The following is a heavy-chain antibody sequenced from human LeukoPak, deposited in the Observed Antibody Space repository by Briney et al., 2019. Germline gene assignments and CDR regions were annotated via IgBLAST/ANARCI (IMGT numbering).Heavy chain of an antibody. D-gene: IGHD6-13*01. CDR2: INHSGST. Sequence: SETLSLTCAVYGGSFSGYYWSWIRQPPGKGLEWIGEINHSGSTNYNPSLKSRVTISVDTSKNQFSLKLSSVTAADTAVYYCARGRARWALAAASYNWFDPWGQGTLVTVSS. CDR3: ARGRARWALAAASYNWFDP. V-gene: IGHV4-34*01. CDR1: GGSFSGYY. J-gene: IGHJ5*02.